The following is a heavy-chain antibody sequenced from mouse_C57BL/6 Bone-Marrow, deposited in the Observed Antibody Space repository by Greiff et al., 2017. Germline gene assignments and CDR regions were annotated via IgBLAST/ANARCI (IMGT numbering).Heavy chain of an antibody. V-gene: IGHV14-2*01. D-gene: IGHD1-1*01. CDR2: IDPEDGET. CDR3: TRSLSYYGTSY. J-gene: IGHJ2*01. CDR1: GFNIKDYY. Sequence: VQLKESGAELVKPGASVKLSCTASGFNIKDYYIHWVKQRTEQGLVWIGRIDPEDGETKYAPKFQDKATITADTSSNTAYLQISSLTSEDTAVYYCTRSLSYYGTSYWGQGTTLTVSS.